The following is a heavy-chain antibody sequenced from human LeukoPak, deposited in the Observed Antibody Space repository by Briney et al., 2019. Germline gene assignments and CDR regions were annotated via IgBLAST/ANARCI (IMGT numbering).Heavy chain of an antibody. Sequence: ASVNVSCKASGYAFTGNYLNWVRQATGQGLEWLIWNNPNSGVTSSAQRLQGRVTMTRDTSISTVYMELSSLSSDDTAVYYCAILTAAINYFDSWGQGTLVTVSS. CDR1: GYAFTGNY. D-gene: IGHD6-25*01. J-gene: IGHJ4*02. CDR3: AILTAAINYFDS. V-gene: IGHV1-2*02. CDR2: NNPNSGVT.